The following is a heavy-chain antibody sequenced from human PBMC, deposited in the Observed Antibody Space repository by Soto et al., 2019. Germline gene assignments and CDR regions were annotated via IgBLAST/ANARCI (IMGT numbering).Heavy chain of an antibody. CDR2: IYWNDDK. V-gene: IGHV2-5*01. CDR1: GFSLSTIPVG. Sequence: QITLKESGPTLVKPTQTLTLTCTFSGFSLSTIPVGVGWIRQPPGKALEWLALIYWNDDKRYIPSLKSRLTITKDTSKTQVVVTLTNTDPVDTATYSCAHRTSGYCDFWGQGSLVTVSS. J-gene: IGHJ4*02. D-gene: IGHD6-25*01. CDR3: AHRTSGYCDF.